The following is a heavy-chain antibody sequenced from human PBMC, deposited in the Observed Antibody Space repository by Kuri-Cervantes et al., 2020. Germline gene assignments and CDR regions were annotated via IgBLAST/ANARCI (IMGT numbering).Heavy chain of an antibody. D-gene: IGHD3-10*01. Sequence: GESLKISCAASGFTFSSYAMHWVRQAPGKGLEWVAVISYDGSNKYYADSVKGRFTISRDNSKNTLYLQMNSLRAEDTAVYYCARSSAGSGYFDYWGQGTLVTVSS. CDR2: ISYDGSNK. J-gene: IGHJ4*02. V-gene: IGHV3-30*14. CDR3: ARSSAGSGYFDY. CDR1: GFTFSSYA.